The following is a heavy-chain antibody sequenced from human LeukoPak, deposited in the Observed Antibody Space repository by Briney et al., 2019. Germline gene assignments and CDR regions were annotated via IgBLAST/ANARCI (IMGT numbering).Heavy chain of an antibody. D-gene: IGHD3-10*02. V-gene: IGHV3-23*01. CDR2: ISGSGGST. J-gene: IGHJ6*04. CDR1: GFTFSSYG. Sequence: GGSLRLSCAGYGFTFSSYGMSWVRQAPGKGLEWVSAISGSGGSTYYADSVKGRFTISRDNSKNTLYLQMNSLRAEDTAVYYCAELGITMIGGVWGKGTTVTISS. CDR3: AELGITMIGGV.